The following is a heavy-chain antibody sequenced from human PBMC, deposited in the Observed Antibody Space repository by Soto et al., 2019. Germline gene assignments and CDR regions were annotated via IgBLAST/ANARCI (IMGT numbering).Heavy chain of an antibody. J-gene: IGHJ4*02. V-gene: IGHV1-46*01. CDR2: INLSGGST. CDR3: ARSAYQDSSSWHPPLRRGYSYGYPGY. Sequence: GASVKVSCKASGYTFTSYYMHWVRQAPGQGLEWMGIINLSGGSTSYAQKFQGRVTMTRDTSTSTVYMELSSLRSEDTAVYYCARSAYQDSSSWHPPLRRGYSYGYPGYWGQGTLVTVSS. CDR1: GYTFTSYY. D-gene: IGHD5-18*01.